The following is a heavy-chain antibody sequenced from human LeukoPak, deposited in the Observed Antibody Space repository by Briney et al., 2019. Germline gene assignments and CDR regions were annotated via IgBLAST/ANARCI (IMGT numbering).Heavy chain of an antibody. CDR1: GDSVSSNSAA. J-gene: IGHJ6*02. CDR2: TYYRSKWYN. V-gene: IGHV6-1*01. CDR3: ARGERQQWRREYYYYGMDV. D-gene: IGHD6-19*01. Sequence: SQTLSLTCTISGDSVSSNSAAWNWIRQSPSRGLEWLGRTYYRSKWYNDYAVSVKSRITINPDTSKNQFSLQLNSVTPEDTAVYYCARGERQQWRREYYYYGMDVWGQGTTVTVSS.